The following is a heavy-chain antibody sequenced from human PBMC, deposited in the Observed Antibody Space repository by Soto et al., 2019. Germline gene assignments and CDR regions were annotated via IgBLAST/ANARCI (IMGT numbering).Heavy chain of an antibody. J-gene: IGHJ6*02. CDR1: GYSFTTYG. CDR3: ARGGPAAYYYYGMDV. V-gene: IGHV1-18*01. CDR2: ISAYNGNT. Sequence: QVQLVQSGGDVKKPGASVKVSCKTSGYSFTTYGISWVRQAPVQGLEWMGWISAYNGNTNYAQKLQDRVTMTTDTTTNTAYTELMSLRSDAAAVYYCARGGPAAYYYYGMDVWGQGSTVTVSS.